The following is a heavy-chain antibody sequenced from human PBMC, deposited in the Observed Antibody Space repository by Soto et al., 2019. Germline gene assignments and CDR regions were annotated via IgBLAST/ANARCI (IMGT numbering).Heavy chain of an antibody. Sequence: SETLSLTCTVSGGSISSGGYYWSWIRQHPGKGLEWIGYIYYSGNTYYSPSLKSRVTMSVDTSKNFSSLNLSSVTAADTAVYYCARTRFTFGSPYYFDDWGQGTLVTVSS. J-gene: IGHJ4*02. D-gene: IGHD3-16*01. CDR1: GGSISSGGYY. CDR3: ARTRFTFGSPYYFDD. V-gene: IGHV4-31*03. CDR2: IYYSGNT.